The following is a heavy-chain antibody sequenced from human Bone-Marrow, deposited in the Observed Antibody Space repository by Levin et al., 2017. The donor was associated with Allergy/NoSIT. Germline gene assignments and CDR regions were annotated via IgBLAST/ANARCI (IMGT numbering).Heavy chain of an antibody. D-gene: IGHD1-14*01. Sequence: GESLKISCKTSGYTFTSYDINWVRQAPGQGLEWMGRINPNSGRTDFAQRFQGKVTLSRYEGTAYMELSSLRSEDTAVYYCARESWGVTGTTHFDYWGQGTLVTVSS. V-gene: IGHV1-8*01. CDR3: ARESWGVTGTTHFDY. CDR1: GYTFTSYD. J-gene: IGHJ4*02. CDR2: INPNSGRT.